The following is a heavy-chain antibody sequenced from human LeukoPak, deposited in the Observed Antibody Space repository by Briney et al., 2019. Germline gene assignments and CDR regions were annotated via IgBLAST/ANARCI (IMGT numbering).Heavy chain of an antibody. CDR3: ARDKKQLSAFDI. V-gene: IGHV4-31*03. Sequence: PSETLSLTCTVSCGSISSGGYYWSWIRQHPGKGLEWIGCIYYSGSTYYNPSLKSRVTISVDTSKNQFSLKLSSVTAADTAVYYCARDKKQLSAFDIWGQGTMVTVSS. CDR2: IYYSGST. CDR1: CGSISSGGYY. D-gene: IGHD6-13*01. J-gene: IGHJ3*02.